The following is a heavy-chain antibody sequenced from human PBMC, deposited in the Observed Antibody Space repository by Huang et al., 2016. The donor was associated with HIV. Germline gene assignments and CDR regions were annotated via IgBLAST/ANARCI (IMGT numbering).Heavy chain of an antibody. V-gene: IGHV3-9*01. CDR3: VIMDDYFDY. Sequence: VQLVESGGGLVQPGWSLGLSCAASGFAFSQYAVHWVRQSPGKGLEGVSGIGGNSGDMAYAASVRGRFVISRDNAKKSLYLKMNGLRLEDTALYFCVIMDDYFDYWGQGVLVGVSS. CDR2: IGGNSGDM. CDR1: GFAFSQYA. J-gene: IGHJ4*02. D-gene: IGHD2-8*01.